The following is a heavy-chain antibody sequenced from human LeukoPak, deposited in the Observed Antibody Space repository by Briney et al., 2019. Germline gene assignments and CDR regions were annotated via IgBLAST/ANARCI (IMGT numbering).Heavy chain of an antibody. CDR3: ARLTRDGYNIDY. D-gene: IGHD5-24*01. V-gene: IGHV4-59*08. J-gene: IGHJ4*02. Sequence: ETLSLTCTGSGASTNSYSWSWIRQPPGKGLEWIGYVYYSGSTDYNPSLKSRVTMSVDTSKNQFSLKLSTVSAADTAVYYCARLTRDGYNIDYWGQGTLVTVSS. CDR2: VYYSGST. CDR1: GASTNSYS.